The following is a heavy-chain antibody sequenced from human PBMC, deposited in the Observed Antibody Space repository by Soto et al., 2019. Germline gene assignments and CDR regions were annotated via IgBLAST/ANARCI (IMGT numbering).Heavy chain of an antibody. CDR1: GGSVNGYY. D-gene: IGHD3-3*01. CDR3: ATRITVFGLQIPPFDP. CDR2: INHTGGT. V-gene: IGHV4-34*01. J-gene: IGHJ5*02. Sequence: SETLSLTCAVYGGSVNGYYWNWIRQPPGKGLEWIGEINHTGGTHYNPSLKSRVTMSVDTSKNQFSLRLSSVTAAYTAIYYCATRITVFGLQIPPFDPWGQGTQVTVCS.